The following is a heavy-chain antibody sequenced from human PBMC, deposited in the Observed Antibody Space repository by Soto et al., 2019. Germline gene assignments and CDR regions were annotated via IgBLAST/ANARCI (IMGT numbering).Heavy chain of an antibody. CDR1: GGSISSYY. CDR3: ARSTRITIFLVVARQATSYNCMDV. D-gene: IGHD3-3*01. Sequence: PSETLSLTCTVSGGSISSYYWSWIRQPPGKGLEWIGYIYYSGSTNYNPSLKSRVTISVDTSKNQFSLKLSSVTAADTAVYYCARSTRITIFLVVARQATSYNCMDVWGKGTTVTVS. J-gene: IGHJ6*03. V-gene: IGHV4-59*01. CDR2: IYYSGST.